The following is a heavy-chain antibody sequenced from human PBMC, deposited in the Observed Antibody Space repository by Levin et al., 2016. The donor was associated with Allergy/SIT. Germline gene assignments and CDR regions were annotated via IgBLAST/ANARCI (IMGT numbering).Heavy chain of an antibody. CDR2: ISFDERNK. CDR3: ARGRMTTGTKTAYYGLDV. Sequence: WIRQPPGKGLEWVALISFDERNKYYVESVKGRFTISRENSKNTLYLQMNSLSAEDTAVYHCARGRMTTGTKTAYYGLDVWGQGTTVTVSS. J-gene: IGHJ6*02. D-gene: IGHD4-11*01. V-gene: IGHV3-33*01.